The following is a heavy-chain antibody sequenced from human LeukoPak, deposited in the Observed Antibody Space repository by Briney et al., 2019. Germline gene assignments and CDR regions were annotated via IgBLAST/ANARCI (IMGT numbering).Heavy chain of an antibody. CDR1: GGSISSYY. CDR3: ARHRSIVGATGGFDI. V-gene: IGHV4-59*08. Sequence: PSESLPLTCTVSGGSISSYYWSWIRQSPGKGLEWIGYIYYSGSTNYNPSLQSRVTISVDTSKNQFSLKLSSVTAADTAVYYCARHRSIVGATGGFDIWGQGTMVTVSS. CDR2: IYYSGST. D-gene: IGHD1-26*01. J-gene: IGHJ3*02.